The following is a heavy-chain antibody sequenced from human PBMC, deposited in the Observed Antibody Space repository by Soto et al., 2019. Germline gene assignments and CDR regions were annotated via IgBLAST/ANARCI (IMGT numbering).Heavy chain of an antibody. V-gene: IGHV3-30*18. Sequence: HPGGSLRLSCAASGFTFSSYGMHWVRQAPGKGLEWVAVISYDGSNKYYADSVKGRFTISRDNSKNTLYLQMNSLRAEDTAVYYCAKDLRRRYGSGSLLPFYYYYGMDVWGQGTTVTVSS. CDR3: AKDLRRRYGSGSLLPFYYYYGMDV. CDR2: ISYDGSNK. J-gene: IGHJ6*02. CDR1: GFTFSSYG. D-gene: IGHD3-10*01.